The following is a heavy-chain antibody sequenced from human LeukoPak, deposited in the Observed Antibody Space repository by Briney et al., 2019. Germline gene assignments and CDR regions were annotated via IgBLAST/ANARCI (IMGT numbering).Heavy chain of an antibody. Sequence: PSETLSLTCTVSGGSIRSYHWSWIRQPAGKGLEWIGRIYTSGSTNYKPSLKSRVTMSVDTSKNQFSLKLTSVTAADTAAYYCARETYYFDSTGYYWYIDLWGRGTLVTVSS. CDR2: IYTSGST. CDR3: ARETYYFDSTGYYWYIDL. CDR1: GGSIRSYH. D-gene: IGHD3-22*01. J-gene: IGHJ2*01. V-gene: IGHV4-4*07.